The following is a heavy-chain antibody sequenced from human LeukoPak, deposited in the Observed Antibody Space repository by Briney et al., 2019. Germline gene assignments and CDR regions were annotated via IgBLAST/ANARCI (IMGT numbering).Heavy chain of an antibody. D-gene: IGHD1-1*01. Sequence: LSLTCTVSGGSISSYYWSWIRQPAGKGLEWVSGISWGSGSTAYADSVKGRFTISRDNAKNSLYLQMDSLRVEDTAFYYCAKSYNWNDGHFQHWGQGTLVTASS. J-gene: IGHJ1*01. V-gene: IGHV3-9*01. CDR1: GGSISSYY. CDR2: ISWGSGST. CDR3: AKSYNWNDGHFQH.